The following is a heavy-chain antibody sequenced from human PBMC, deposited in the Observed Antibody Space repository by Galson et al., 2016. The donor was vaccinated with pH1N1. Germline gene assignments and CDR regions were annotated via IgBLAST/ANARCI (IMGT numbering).Heavy chain of an antibody. V-gene: IGHV1-24*01. Sequence: SVKVSCKVSGNTLTDLSIHWVRRAPGKGLEWMGGFYPEDGETLYTQRLPQRFQGRLAVTEDTSTDTAYLELSSLRPEDTAIYYCAKLSSTSSWYNGWYFDLWGLGTLVTVSS. CDR3: AKLSSTSSWYNGWYFDL. CDR2: FYPEDGET. J-gene: IGHJ2*01. D-gene: IGHD6-13*01. CDR1: GNTLTDLS.